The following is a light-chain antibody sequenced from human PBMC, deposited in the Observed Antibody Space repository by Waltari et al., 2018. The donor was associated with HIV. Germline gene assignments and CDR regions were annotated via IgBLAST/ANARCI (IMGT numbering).Light chain of an antibody. V-gene: IGLV1-51*01. CDR2: DSN. Sequence: QSVLTQPPSVSAAPGKKVTIHCSGTSSNIGNNYVTWYQQLPGTAPKLLIYDSNKRPSGIPDRFSGSKSGTSGTLAITGLQTGDEADYYCGTWDSSLSAWVFGGGTKLTVL. CDR1: SSNIGNNY. CDR3: GTWDSSLSAWV. J-gene: IGLJ3*02.